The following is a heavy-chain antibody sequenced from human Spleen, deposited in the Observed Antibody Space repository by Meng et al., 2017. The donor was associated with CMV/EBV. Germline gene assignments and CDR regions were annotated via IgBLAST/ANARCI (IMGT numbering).Heavy chain of an antibody. CDR3: AAWGEGYFDY. V-gene: IGHV3-23*01. D-gene: IGHD3-16*01. CDR1: GFTFSNYA. Sequence: GESLKISCVASGFTFSNYAMDWVRQAPGKGLESFASINAGGTKTYYTDSVVKGRFTISRDNSKNTLFLQMSSLTADDTAVYYCAAWGEGYFDYWGQGTLVTVSS. CDR2: INAGGTKT. J-gene: IGHJ4*02.